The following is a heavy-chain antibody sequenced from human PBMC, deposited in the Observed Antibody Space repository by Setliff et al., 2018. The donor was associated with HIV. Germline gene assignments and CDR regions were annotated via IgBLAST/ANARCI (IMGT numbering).Heavy chain of an antibody. Sequence: PSETLSLTCAVYGGSFSAYCWSWIRRTPGKGLEWIGEINHSGGTNYNPSLKSRVTMSVDTSKNQFSLKLSSVTAADTAVFYCARGGYSYGFGRHRAYFQYWGRGTQVTVSS. CDR3: ARGGYSYGFGRHRAYFQY. J-gene: IGHJ1*01. D-gene: IGHD5-18*01. V-gene: IGHV4-34*01. CDR1: GGSFSAYC. CDR2: INHSGGT.